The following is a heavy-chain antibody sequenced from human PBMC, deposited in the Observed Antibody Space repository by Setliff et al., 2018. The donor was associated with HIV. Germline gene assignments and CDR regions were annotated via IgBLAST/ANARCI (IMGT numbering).Heavy chain of an antibody. CDR2: IYPSGSP. Sequence: SLTCTVSGASISSHYWSWIRQPAGKGLEWIGRIYPSGSPNYNPSLKSRLTMSVDTSKNQISLELSSVTAADTAVYYCARDSFLSAAAGTLPLDNWGQGTLVTVSS. D-gene: IGHD6-13*01. CDR1: GASISSHY. CDR3: ARDSFLSAAAGTLPLDN. V-gene: IGHV4-4*07. J-gene: IGHJ4*02.